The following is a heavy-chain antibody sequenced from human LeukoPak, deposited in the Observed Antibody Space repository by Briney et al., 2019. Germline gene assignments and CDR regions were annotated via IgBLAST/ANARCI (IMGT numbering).Heavy chain of an antibody. Sequence: GGSLRLSCAASGFTFSSYSMNWVRQAPGKGLEWVSSISGSSGSTIYYADSVKGRFTISRDNAKNSLYLQMNSLRAEDTAVYYCARSNYYDSSGYSIDYWGQGTLVTVSS. CDR3: ARSNYYDSSGYSIDY. D-gene: IGHD3-22*01. CDR1: GFTFSSYS. V-gene: IGHV3-48*04. J-gene: IGHJ4*02. CDR2: ISGSSGSTI.